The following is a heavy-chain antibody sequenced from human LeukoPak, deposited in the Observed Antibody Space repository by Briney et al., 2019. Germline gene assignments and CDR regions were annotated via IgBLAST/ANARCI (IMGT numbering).Heavy chain of an antibody. CDR1: GFSVSGYW. CDR2: IKQDGSEK. Sequence: GGSLRLSCAVSGFSVSGYWMTWVRQAPRKGLEWVANIKQDGSEKNYVDSVKGRFTISRDNAENSLFLQMNSLRVEDTAVYYCAREWQGGIAAAGTRIEGDYWGKGTLVAVSS. J-gene: IGHJ4*02. V-gene: IGHV3-7*01. D-gene: IGHD6-13*01. CDR3: AREWQGGIAAAGTRIEGDY.